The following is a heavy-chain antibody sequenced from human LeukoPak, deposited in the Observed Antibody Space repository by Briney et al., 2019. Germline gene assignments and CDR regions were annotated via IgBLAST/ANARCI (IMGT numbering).Heavy chain of an antibody. Sequence: PGGSLRLSCAASGFTVSSTYMNWVRQAPGKGLEWVAVMYSGGATHYADSVKGRFTISRDNSKNTLYLQMNSLRAEDTAVYYCAKVSHYDSSGYYNHWGQGTLVTVSS. CDR2: MYSGGAT. CDR3: AKVSHYDSSGYYNH. J-gene: IGHJ5*02. D-gene: IGHD3-22*01. CDR1: GFTVSSTY. V-gene: IGHV3-53*01.